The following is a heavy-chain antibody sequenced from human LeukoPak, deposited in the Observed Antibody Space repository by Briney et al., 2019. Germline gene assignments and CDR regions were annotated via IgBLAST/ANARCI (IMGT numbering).Heavy chain of an antibody. D-gene: IGHD6-19*01. CDR2: ISGSGGST. Sequence: GGSLRLSCAASGFTFSSYAMSWVRQAPGKGLEWVSAISGSGGSTYYADSVKGRFTISRDNSKNTLYLQMNSLRAEDTAVYYCAKSLISSGWYFADFDCWGQGTLVTVSS. J-gene: IGHJ4*02. CDR3: AKSLISSGWYFADFDC. CDR1: GFTFSSYA. V-gene: IGHV3-23*01.